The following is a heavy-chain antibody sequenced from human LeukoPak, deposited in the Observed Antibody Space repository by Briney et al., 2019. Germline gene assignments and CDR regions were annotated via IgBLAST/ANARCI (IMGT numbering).Heavy chain of an antibody. CDR2: IDAGNGNT. D-gene: IGHD6-19*01. Sequence: ASVKVSCKASGYTFTSYATHWVSQAPGQRLEWMGWIDAGNGNTKYSQKFQGRVTITRDTSASTAHMELSSLRSEDTAVYYCARGQYSSGWTGDWFDPWGQGTLVTVSS. J-gene: IGHJ5*02. V-gene: IGHV1-3*01. CDR1: GYTFTSYA. CDR3: ARGQYSSGWTGDWFDP.